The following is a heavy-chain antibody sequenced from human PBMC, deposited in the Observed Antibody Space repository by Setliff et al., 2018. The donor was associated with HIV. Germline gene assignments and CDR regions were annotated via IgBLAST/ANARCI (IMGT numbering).Heavy chain of an antibody. CDR2: ISAYNGIA. CDR3: ARAPYSSSWGLDY. CDR1: GYTFTTYG. Sequence: GASVKVSCKASGYTFTTYGISWVRQAPGQGLEWMGWISAYNGIANHAQKFQGRVTITTDESTTTVFMELTGLRSEDTAVYYCARAPYSSSWGLDYWGQGTLVTVSS. J-gene: IGHJ4*02. V-gene: IGHV1-18*01. D-gene: IGHD6-13*01.